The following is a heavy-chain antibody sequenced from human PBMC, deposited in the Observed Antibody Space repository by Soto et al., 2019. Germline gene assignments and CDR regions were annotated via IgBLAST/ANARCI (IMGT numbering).Heavy chain of an antibody. J-gene: IGHJ4*02. CDR3: ARRGSGSYYDY. CDR2: ISGSGGST. Sequence: EVQLLESGGGLVQPGGSLRLSCAASRFTFSSYAMRWVRQAPVKGLEWVSGISGSGGSTYYADSVKGRFTISRDNSKNTLYLQMNSLRAEDTAVYYCARRGSGSYYDYWGQGTLVTVSS. D-gene: IGHD1-26*01. V-gene: IGHV3-23*01. CDR1: RFTFSSYA.